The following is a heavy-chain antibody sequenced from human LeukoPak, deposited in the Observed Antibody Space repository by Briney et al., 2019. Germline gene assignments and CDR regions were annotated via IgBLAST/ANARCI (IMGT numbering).Heavy chain of an antibody. D-gene: IGHD2-2*01. Sequence: AGGSLRLSCAASGFTFSSYGMHWVRQAPGKGLEWVAVIWYDGSNKYYADSVKGRFTTSRDNSKNTLYLQMNSLRAEDTAVYYCAKDRGYQPLQFDYWGQGTLVTVSS. V-gene: IGHV3-33*06. J-gene: IGHJ4*02. CDR2: IWYDGSNK. CDR1: GFTFSSYG. CDR3: AKDRGYQPLQFDY.